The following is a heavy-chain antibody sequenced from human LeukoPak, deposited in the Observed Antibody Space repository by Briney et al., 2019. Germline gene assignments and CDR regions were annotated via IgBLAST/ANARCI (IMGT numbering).Heavy chain of an antibody. CDR3: ARWGTYASTSNWFDP. CDR1: GGSFSGYY. CDR2: INHSGST. D-gene: IGHD2-2*01. Sequence: SETLSLTCAVYGGSFSGYYWSWIRQPPGKGLEWIGEINHSGSTNYNPSLKSRVTISVDTSKNQFSLKLSSVTAADTAVYYCARWGTYASTSNWFDPWGQGTLVTVSS. J-gene: IGHJ5*02. V-gene: IGHV4-34*01.